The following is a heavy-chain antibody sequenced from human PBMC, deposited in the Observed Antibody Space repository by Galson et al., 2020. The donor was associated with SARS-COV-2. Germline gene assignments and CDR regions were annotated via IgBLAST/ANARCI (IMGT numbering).Heavy chain of an antibody. Sequence: GESLKISCRTSGYSFTNYWIGWVRQMPGKGLEWMGIIYPDDSYTIYSPSFQGQVTISSDKSISTAFLQWSSLKASDTAIYYCARHGASSGWYEGIDYWGQGTLVTVSS. CDR3: ARHGASSGWYEGIDY. J-gene: IGHJ4*02. CDR2: IYPDDSYT. D-gene: IGHD6-19*01. CDR1: GYSFTNYW. V-gene: IGHV5-51*01.